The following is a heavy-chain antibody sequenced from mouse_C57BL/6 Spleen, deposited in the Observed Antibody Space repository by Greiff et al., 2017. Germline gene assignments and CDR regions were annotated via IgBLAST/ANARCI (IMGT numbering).Heavy chain of an antibody. CDR1: GFTFSDYY. V-gene: IGHV5-16*01. CDR2: INYDGSST. CDR3: ARGGLQGFAY. Sequence: EVKLVESEGGLVQPGSSMKLSCTASGFTFSDYYMAWVRQVPEKGLEWVANINYDGSSTYYLDSLKSRFIILRDNAKNILYLQMSSLKSEDTATYYCARGGLQGFAYWGQGTLVTVSA. J-gene: IGHJ3*01. D-gene: IGHD2-4*01.